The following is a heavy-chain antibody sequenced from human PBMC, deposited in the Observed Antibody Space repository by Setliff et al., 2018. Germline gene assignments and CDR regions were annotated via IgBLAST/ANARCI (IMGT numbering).Heavy chain of an antibody. Sequence: GASVKVSCKASGYIFNSYGIAWVRQAPGQGLEWMGWISPYNGKTNHAQNLQGRVAMTTDTSTSTAYMELRSLRSDDTAVYYCARGRDPAYYYDSGGYYWDYWGRGTLVTVSS. J-gene: IGHJ4*02. CDR3: ARGRDPAYYYDSGGYYWDY. CDR2: ISPYNGKT. V-gene: IGHV1-18*01. CDR1: GYIFNSYG. D-gene: IGHD3-22*01.